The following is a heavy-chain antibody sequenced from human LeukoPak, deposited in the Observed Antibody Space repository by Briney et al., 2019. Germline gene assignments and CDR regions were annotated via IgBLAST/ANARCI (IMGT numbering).Heavy chain of an antibody. V-gene: IGHV3-23*01. J-gene: IGHJ4*02. Sequence: GGSLRLSCAASGFTFSSYAMSWVRQAPGKGLEWVSAISGSGGSTYYADSVKGRFTISRDNSKNTLYLQMNSLRAEDTAVYYCAKDTGVAVAGTVDYWGQGTLVTVSS. D-gene: IGHD6-19*01. CDR3: AKDTGVAVAGTVDY. CDR2: ISGSGGST. CDR1: GFTFSSYA.